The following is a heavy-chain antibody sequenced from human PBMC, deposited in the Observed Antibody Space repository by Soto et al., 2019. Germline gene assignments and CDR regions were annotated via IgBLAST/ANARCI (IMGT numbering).Heavy chain of an antibody. J-gene: IGHJ5*02. V-gene: IGHV1-18*01. CDR2: ISAYNGNT. Sequence: ASVKVSCKASGYTFTSYGISWVRQAPGQGLEWMGWISAYNGNTNYAQKLQGRVTMTTDTSTSTAYRELRSLRSDDTAVYYCARDNSGWRRSSFPRGRSFDPWCPGTLVTVPS. CDR1: GYTFTSYG. D-gene: IGHD1-26*01. CDR3: ARDNSGWRRSSFPRGRSFDP.